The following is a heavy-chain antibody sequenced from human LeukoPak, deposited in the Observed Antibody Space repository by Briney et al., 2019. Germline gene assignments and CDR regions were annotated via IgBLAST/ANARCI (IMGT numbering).Heavy chain of an antibody. D-gene: IGHD2-2*01. CDR1: GFTFSSYS. CDR2: ISSSSSYI. Sequence: GSLRLSCAASGFTFSSYSMNWVRQAPGKGLEWVSSISSSSSYIYYADSVKGRFTISRDNAKNSLYLQMNSLRAEDTAVYYCARRVVPAAMSDYWGQGTLVTVSS. J-gene: IGHJ4*02. CDR3: ARRVVPAAMSDY. V-gene: IGHV3-21*01.